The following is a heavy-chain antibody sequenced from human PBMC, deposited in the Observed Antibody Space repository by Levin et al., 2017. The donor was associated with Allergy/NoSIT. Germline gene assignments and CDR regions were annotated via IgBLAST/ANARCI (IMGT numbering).Heavy chain of an antibody. CDR2: IYHSGTT. J-gene: IGHJ4*02. D-gene: IGHD6-19*01. CDR1: GGSMSGYY. V-gene: IGHV4-59*01. Sequence: PSETLSLTCTVSGGSMSGYYWSWTRQPPGKGLEWIGYIYHSGTTNYNPSLKSRVTMSVDTSKNQFSLNLRSVTAADTAVYYCTRGSGWYFYWGQGTLVTVSS. CDR3: TRGSGWYFY.